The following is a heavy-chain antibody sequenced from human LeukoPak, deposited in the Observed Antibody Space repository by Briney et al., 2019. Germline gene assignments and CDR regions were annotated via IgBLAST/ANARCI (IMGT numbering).Heavy chain of an antibody. CDR3: SRAVVHLDY. V-gene: IGHV3-49*04. CDR2: IRIKSYGGTT. Sequence: PGRSLRLSCTASGFIFCGYAVSCVRQAPGKGLEWVGFIRIKSYGGTTEYAASVKGRFTISRDDSKSIAYLQMNSLKTEDTAVYYCSRAVVHLDYWGQGTLVTVSS. CDR1: GFIFCGYA. D-gene: IGHD4-23*01. J-gene: IGHJ4*02.